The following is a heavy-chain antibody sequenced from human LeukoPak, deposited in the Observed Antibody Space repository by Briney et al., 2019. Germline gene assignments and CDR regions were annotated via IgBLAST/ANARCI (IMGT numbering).Heavy chain of an antibody. Sequence: SQTLSLTCAVSGGSISSGGYYCSWIRQPPGKGLEWVGYIYYSGSTNYNPSLKSRVTISVDTSKNQFSLKLSSVTAADAAVYYCARLHYDSSGYYYFDYWGQGTLVTVSS. J-gene: IGHJ4*02. D-gene: IGHD3-22*01. V-gene: IGHV4-61*08. CDR2: IYYSGST. CDR1: GGSISSGGYY. CDR3: ARLHYDSSGYYYFDY.